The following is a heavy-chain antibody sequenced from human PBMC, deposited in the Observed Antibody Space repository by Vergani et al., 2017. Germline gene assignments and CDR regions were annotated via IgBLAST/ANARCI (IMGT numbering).Heavy chain of an antibody. CDR3: AKKELRSYGIDY. Sequence: VQLVESGGGVVQPGRSLRLSCAASGFTFSSYAMSWVRQAPGKGLEWVSAISGSGGSTYYADSVKGRFTISRDNSKNTLYLQMNSLRAEDTAVYYCAKKELRSYGIDYWGQGTLVTVSS. CDR1: GFTFSSYA. J-gene: IGHJ4*02. CDR2: ISGSGGST. V-gene: IGHV3-23*04. D-gene: IGHD5-18*01.